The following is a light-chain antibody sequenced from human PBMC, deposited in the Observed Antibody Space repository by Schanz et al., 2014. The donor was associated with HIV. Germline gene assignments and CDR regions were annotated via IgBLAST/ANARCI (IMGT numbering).Light chain of an antibody. Sequence: QSVLTQPASVSGSPGQSITISCTGTSSDVGSYNLVSWYQQHPGKAPKLMIYEVSERPSGVSNRFSGSKSDNAASLTISGLQPEDEADYYCISYTRDTVLFGGGTKLTVL. CDR3: ISYTRDTVL. CDR1: SSDVGSYNL. J-gene: IGLJ2*01. CDR2: EVS. V-gene: IGLV2-14*02.